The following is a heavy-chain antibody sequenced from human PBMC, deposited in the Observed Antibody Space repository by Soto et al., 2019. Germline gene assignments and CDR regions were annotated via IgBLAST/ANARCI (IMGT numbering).Heavy chain of an antibody. V-gene: IGHV1-18*01. CDR2: ISAYNGNT. J-gene: IGHJ6*04. CDR3: GREVAVVCGSYYPPGDYYYYYGRDV. D-gene: IGHD3-16*01. CDR1: GYTFTSYG. Sequence: ASVKVSCKASGYTFTSYGISWVRQAPGQGLEWMGWISAYNGNTNYAQKLQGRVTMTTDTSTSTAYMELRSLKSDDTAVYYCGREVAVVCGSYYPPGDYYYYYGRDVGGKGTRVTAS.